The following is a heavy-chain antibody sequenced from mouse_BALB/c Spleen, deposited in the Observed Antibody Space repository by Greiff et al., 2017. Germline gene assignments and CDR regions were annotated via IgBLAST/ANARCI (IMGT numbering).Heavy chain of an antibody. Sequence: VQLQQPGAELVKPGASVKMSCKASGYTFTSYWMHWVKQRPGQGLEWIGVIDPSDSYTSYNQKFKGKATLTVDTSSSTAYMQLSSLTSEDSAVYYCTRRYGNDYFDYWGQGTTLTVSS. V-gene: IGHV1S127*01. J-gene: IGHJ2*01. CDR1: GYTFTSYW. CDR2: IDPSDSYT. CDR3: TRRYGNDYFDY. D-gene: IGHD2-10*02.